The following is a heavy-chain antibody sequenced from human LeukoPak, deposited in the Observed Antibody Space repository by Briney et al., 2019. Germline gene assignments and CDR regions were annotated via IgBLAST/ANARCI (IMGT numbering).Heavy chain of an antibody. V-gene: IGHV1-69*05. D-gene: IGHD2-15*01. CDR3: ARSELVTVVAATWWFDP. CDR2: IIPIFGTA. J-gene: IGHJ5*02. CDR1: GGTFSSYA. Sequence: SVKVSCKASGGTFSSYAISWVRQAPGQGLEWMGGIIPIFGTANYAQKFQGRVTITTDESTSTAYMELSSLRSEDTAVYYCARSELVTVVAATWWFDPWGQGTLVTVSS.